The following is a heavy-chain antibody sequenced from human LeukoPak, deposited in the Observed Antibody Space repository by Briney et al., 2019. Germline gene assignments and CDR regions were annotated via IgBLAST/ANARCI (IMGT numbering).Heavy chain of an antibody. CDR1: GFTFSSYE. Sequence: PGGSLRLSCAASGFTFSSYEMNWVRQAPGKGLEGVSYISSSCSTIYYADSVKGRFTIPRDNANTSLYLQMNSLRDEDTAEYYCARRSGGWLDPWGQGTLVTVSS. D-gene: IGHD1-26*01. J-gene: IGHJ5*02. V-gene: IGHV3-48*03. CDR2: ISSSCSTI. CDR3: ARRSGGWLDP.